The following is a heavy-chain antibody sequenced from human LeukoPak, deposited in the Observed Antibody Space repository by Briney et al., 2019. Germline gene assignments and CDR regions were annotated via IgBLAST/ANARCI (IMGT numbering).Heavy chain of an antibody. D-gene: IGHD6-13*01. CDR2: ISSSSSYI. J-gene: IGHJ1*01. CDR3: AKEYSSSSDFQH. CDR1: GFTFSSYS. Sequence: PGGSLRLSCAASGFTFSSYSMNWVRQAPGKGLEWVSSISSSSSYIYYADSVKGRFTISRDNSKNTLYLQMNSLRAEDTAVYYCAKEYSSSSDFQHWGQGTLVTVSS. V-gene: IGHV3-21*01.